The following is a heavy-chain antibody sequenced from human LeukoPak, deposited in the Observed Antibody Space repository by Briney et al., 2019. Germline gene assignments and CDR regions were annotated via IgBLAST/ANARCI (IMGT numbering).Heavy chain of an antibody. V-gene: IGHV4-39*07. J-gene: IGHJ4*02. CDR2: IYYSGST. CDR1: GGSISSSSYY. CDR3: ARAVSGRFDY. D-gene: IGHD6-19*01. Sequence: SETLSLTCTVYGGSISSSSYYWGWIRQPPGKGLEGIGSIYYSGSTYSNPSRKSRVTISVDTSKNQFSLSLSSVTAADTAIYYCARAVSGRFDYWGQGTLVTVSS.